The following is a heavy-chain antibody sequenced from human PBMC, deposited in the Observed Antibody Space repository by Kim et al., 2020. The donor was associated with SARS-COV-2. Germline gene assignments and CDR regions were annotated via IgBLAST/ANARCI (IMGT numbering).Heavy chain of an antibody. D-gene: IGHD2-15*01. CDR2: IWYDGSEK. V-gene: IGHV3-33*01. CDR1: GFIFSNYD. J-gene: IGHJ4*02. Sequence: GGSLRLSCAASGFIFSNYDMQWVRQAPGKGLEWLAVIWYDGSEKNYADSVKGRFTIPRDNSKNMLYLQMNSLGAEDAAVYYCARKGSGYAGEVWGQGAL. CDR3: ARKGSGYAGEV.